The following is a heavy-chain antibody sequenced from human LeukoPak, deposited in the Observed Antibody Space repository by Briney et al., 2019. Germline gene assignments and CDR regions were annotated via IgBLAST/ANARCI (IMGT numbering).Heavy chain of an antibody. D-gene: IGHD6-13*01. CDR2: ISAYNGNT. V-gene: IGHV1-18*01. CDR1: GYTFTSYG. J-gene: IGHJ4*02. CDR3: AREWRIAAAGTPDFDY. Sequence: ASVKVSCKASGYTFTSYGISWVRQAPGQGLEWMGWISAYNGNTNYAQKLQGRVTMTTDTSTSTAYMELRSLRSDDTAVYYCAREWRIAAAGTPDFDYWGQGTLVTVSS.